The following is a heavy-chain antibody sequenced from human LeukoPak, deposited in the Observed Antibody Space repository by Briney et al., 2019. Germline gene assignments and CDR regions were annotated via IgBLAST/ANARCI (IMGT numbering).Heavy chain of an antibody. CDR3: ARRAYGTGFDF. V-gene: IGHV4-39*01. Sequence: PSETLSLTCEVSGGSITSSPYWWSWIRQPPEKGLEWVGTIYYSGNTFYHPSLASRVTISADTSKNQVSLRLTSVTAAVTAVYYCARRAYGTGFDFWGQGTVVTVSS. J-gene: IGHJ4*02. CDR1: GGSITSSPYW. CDR2: IYYSGNT. D-gene: IGHD1-1*01.